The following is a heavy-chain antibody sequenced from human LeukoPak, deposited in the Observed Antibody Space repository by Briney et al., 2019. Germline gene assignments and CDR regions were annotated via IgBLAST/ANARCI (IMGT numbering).Heavy chain of an antibody. Sequence: PSETLSLTCTVSGGSISSYYWSWIRQPPGKGLEWIGYIYYSGSTNYNPSLKSRVTISVDTSKNQFSLKLSSVTAADTAVYYCARPSYYYDKDAFDIWGQGTMVTVSS. V-gene: IGHV4-59*08. CDR2: IYYSGST. CDR3: ARPSYYYDKDAFDI. D-gene: IGHD3-22*01. CDR1: GGSISSYY. J-gene: IGHJ3*02.